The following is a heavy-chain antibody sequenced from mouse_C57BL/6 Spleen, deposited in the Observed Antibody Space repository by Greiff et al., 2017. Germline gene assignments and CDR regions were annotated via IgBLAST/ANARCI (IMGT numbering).Heavy chain of an antibody. CDR2: ISSGGSYT. V-gene: IGHV5-6*01. CDR3: ARQRAMDY. J-gene: IGHJ4*01. Sequence: EVKVVESGGDLVKPGGSLKLSCAASGFTFSSYGMSWVRQTPDKRLEWVATISSGGSYTYYPDSVKGRFTISRDTAKNTLYLQMSSLKSEDTAMYYCARQRAMDYWGQGTSVTVSS. CDR1: GFTFSSYG.